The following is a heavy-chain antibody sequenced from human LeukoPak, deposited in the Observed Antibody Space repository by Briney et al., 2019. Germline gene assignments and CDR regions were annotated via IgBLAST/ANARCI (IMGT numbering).Heavy chain of an antibody. V-gene: IGHV3-74*01. CDR2: INSGGTVT. D-gene: IGHD3-10*01. Sequence: PGGSLRLSCAASGFTFSDFWMHWVRQAPGKGLVWVSRINSGGTVTNYADSVKGRLTISRDNAKNTLYLQMNSLRAEDTAVYYCASTITMVRGVPWNVWGQGTTVTVSS. CDR1: GFTFSDFW. CDR3: ASTITMVRGVPWNV. J-gene: IGHJ6*02.